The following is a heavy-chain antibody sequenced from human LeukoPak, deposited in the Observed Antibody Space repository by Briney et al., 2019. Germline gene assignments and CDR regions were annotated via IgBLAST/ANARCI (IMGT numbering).Heavy chain of an antibody. D-gene: IGHD3-10*01. CDR1: GFTFSSYG. Sequence: PGGSLRLSCAPSGFTFSSYGMSWVRQAPGEGLEWVSAISGSGGSTYYADSVKGRFTISRDNSKNTLYLQMNSLRAEDTAVYYCATTGAITMVRGVKVYWGQGTLVTVSS. CDR3: ATTGAITMVRGVKVY. V-gene: IGHV3-23*01. CDR2: ISGSGGST. J-gene: IGHJ4*02.